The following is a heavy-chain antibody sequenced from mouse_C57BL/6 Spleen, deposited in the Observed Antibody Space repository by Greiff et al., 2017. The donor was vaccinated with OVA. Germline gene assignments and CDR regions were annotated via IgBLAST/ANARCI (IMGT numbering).Heavy chain of an antibody. CDR1: GYAFTNYL. D-gene: IGHD1-1*01. CDR2: INPGSGGT. Sequence: QVQLQQSGAELVRPGTSVKVSCKASGYAFTNYLIEWVKQRPGKGLEWIGVINPGSGGTNYNEKFKGKATLTDDKSSSTAYMQLSSLTSEDNAVYCCARSDYGSSIPYDNWGQGTTLTVSS. CDR3: ARSDYGSSIPYDN. V-gene: IGHV1-54*01. J-gene: IGHJ2*01.